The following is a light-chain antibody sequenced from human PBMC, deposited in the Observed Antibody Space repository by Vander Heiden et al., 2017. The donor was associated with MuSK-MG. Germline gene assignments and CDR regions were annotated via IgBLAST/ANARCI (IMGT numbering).Light chain of an antibody. V-gene: IGKV3-11*01. CDR3: QQRSNWWT. CDR1: QSVGSY. CDR2: DAS. J-gene: IGKJ1*01. Sequence: EIVLTQSPATLSLSPGERATLSCRASQSVGSYLAWYQQKPGQAPRLLIYDASNRATGIPARFSGSGSGTDFTLTISSLEPEDFAVYYWQQRSNWWTFGQGTKVEIK.